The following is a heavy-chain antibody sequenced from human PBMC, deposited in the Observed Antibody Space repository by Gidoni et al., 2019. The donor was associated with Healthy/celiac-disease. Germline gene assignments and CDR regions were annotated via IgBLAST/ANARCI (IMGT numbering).Heavy chain of an antibody. CDR2: ISYDGSNK. V-gene: IGHV3-30*18. CDR1: GFTFRSYG. J-gene: IGHJ6*02. Sequence: QVQLVESGGGVVQPGRSLRLSCAASGFTFRSYGMLWVRQAPGKGLEWVAVISYDGSNKYYADSVKGRFTISRDNSKNTLYLQMNSLRAEDTAVYYCAKDIYPRTAVCSSTSCYHYYYGMDVWGQGTTVTVSS. D-gene: IGHD2-2*01. CDR3: AKDIYPRTAVCSSTSCYHYYYGMDV.